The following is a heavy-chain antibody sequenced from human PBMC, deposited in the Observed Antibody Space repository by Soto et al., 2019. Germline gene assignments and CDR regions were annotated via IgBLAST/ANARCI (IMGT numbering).Heavy chain of an antibody. CDR2: FDPEDGET. V-gene: IGHV1-24*01. CDR3: ATDLRAYGSGKKYYYGMDV. D-gene: IGHD3-10*01. CDR1: GYTLTELS. Sequence: ASVKVSCKVSGYTLTELSMHWVRQAPGKGLEWMGGFDPEDGETIYAQKFQGRVTMTEDTSTDTAYMELSSLRSEDTAVYYCATDLRAYGSGKKYYYGMDVWGQGTTVTVSS. J-gene: IGHJ6*02.